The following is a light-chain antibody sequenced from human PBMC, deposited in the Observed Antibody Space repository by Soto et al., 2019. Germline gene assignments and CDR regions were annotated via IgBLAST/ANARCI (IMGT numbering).Light chain of an antibody. J-gene: IGLJ1*01. CDR2: SNN. Sequence: QSVLTQPPSATGTPGQRVTISCSGTISNIGSNSVNWYQQLPGTAPSLLIYSNNQRASGVSGRFSGSKSGTSASLAISGLRYEDESDYYCVAWDASLNGYVFGTGTQVTVL. CDR1: ISNIGSNS. CDR3: VAWDASLNGYV. V-gene: IGLV1-44*01.